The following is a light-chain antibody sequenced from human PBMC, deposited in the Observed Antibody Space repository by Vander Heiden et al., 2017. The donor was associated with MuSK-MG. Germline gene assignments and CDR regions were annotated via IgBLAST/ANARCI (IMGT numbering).Light chain of an antibody. CDR3: QQDYSTPYT. Sequence: DIVMNQSPDSLAVSLGERATINCKSSQSVLYSSNNKNYLAWYQQKPGQPPKLLIYWASTRESGVPDRFSGSGSGTDFTLTISSLQAEDVAVYYCQQDYSTPYTFGQGTKLEMK. V-gene: IGKV4-1*01. CDR1: QSVLYSSNNKNY. J-gene: IGKJ2*01. CDR2: WAS.